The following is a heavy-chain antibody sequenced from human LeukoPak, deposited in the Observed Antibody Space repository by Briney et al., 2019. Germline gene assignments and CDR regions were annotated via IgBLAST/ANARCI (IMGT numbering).Heavy chain of an antibody. Sequence: PGESLKISCKGSGYSFTSYWIGWVRQMPGKGLEWMGIIYPGDSDTRYSPSFQGQVTISADKSTSTAYLQWSSLKASDTAMYYCARRFGVVGYCTKGVCYPRTLGAFDIWGQGTMVTVSS. J-gene: IGHJ3*02. CDR2: IYPGDSDT. D-gene: IGHD2-8*01. CDR1: GYSFTSYW. CDR3: ARRFGVVGYCTKGVCYPRTLGAFDI. V-gene: IGHV5-51*01.